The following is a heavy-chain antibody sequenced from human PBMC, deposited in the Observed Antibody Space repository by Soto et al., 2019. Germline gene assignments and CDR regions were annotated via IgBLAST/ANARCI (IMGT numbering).Heavy chain of an antibody. V-gene: IGHV3-7*05. CDR2: IKQDGSEK. CDR3: ARDERGYSYGRHQPFDY. CDR1: GFTFSSYW. D-gene: IGHD5-18*01. J-gene: IGHJ4*02. Sequence: GGSLRLSCAASGFTFSSYWMSWVRQAPGKGLEWVANIKQDGSEKYYVDSVKGRFTISRDNAKNSLYLQMNSLRAEDTAVYYCARDERGYSYGRHQPFDYWGQGTLVTVSS.